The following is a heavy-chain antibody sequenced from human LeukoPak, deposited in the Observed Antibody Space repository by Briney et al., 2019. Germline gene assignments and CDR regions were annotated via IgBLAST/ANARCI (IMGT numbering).Heavy chain of an antibody. CDR3: ARRAGAYSHPYDY. CDR1: GFTVTSNS. Sequence: PGGSLRLSCTVSGFTVTSNSMSWVRQAPGKGLEWVSFIYSGSTHYSDSVKGRFTISRDNSKNTLYLQMNSLRAEGTAVYYCARRAGAYSHPYDYWGQGTLVTVSS. V-gene: IGHV3-53*01. D-gene: IGHD4/OR15-4a*01. J-gene: IGHJ4*02. CDR2: IYSGST.